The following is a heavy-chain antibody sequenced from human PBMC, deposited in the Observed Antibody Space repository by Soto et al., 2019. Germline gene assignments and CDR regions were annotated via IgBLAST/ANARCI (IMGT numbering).Heavy chain of an antibody. D-gene: IGHD2-2*01. CDR1: GYSFTSNW. J-gene: IGHJ6*02. V-gene: IGHV5-51*01. CDR2: IYPGDSDT. CDR3: ARGGYCSRTSCHASYGMDV. Sequence: GESLKISCKGSGYSFTSNWIGWVRQLPGKGLEWMGIIYPGDSDTRYSPSFQGQVTISADKSISTAYLQWSSLKASDSAIYYCARGGYCSRTSCHASYGMDVWGQGTTSRVSS.